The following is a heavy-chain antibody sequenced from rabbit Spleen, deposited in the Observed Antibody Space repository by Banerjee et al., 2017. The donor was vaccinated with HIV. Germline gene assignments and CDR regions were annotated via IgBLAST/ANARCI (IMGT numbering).Heavy chain of an antibody. CDR1: GFSFSSSYY. J-gene: IGHJ4*01. CDR2: IYAGSGGST. CDR3: ARANYGYWDL. V-gene: IGHV1S40*01. Sequence: QSLEESGGDLVKPGASLTLTCTASGFSFSSSYYLCWVRQAPGKGLEWIGCIYAGSGGSTYYASWAKGRFTISKTSSTTVTLQMTSLTAADTATYFCARANYGYWDLWGPGTLVTVS. D-gene: IGHD6-1*01.